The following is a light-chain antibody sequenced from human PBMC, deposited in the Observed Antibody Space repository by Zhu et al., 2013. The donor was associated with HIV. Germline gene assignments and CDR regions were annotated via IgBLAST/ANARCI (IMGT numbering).Light chain of an antibody. CDR3: QQYYAWLKYT. V-gene: IGKV1-9*01. CDR1: QDIGKY. J-gene: IGKJ2*01. Sequence: DIQLTQSPSLLSASVGDRVTITCRASQDIGKYLAWYQQRPGRAPNLLVYAASTTQSGVPGRFGGRGSGTEFTLTISSVQSEDFGVYYCQQYYAWLKYTFGQGTKLEI. CDR2: AAS.